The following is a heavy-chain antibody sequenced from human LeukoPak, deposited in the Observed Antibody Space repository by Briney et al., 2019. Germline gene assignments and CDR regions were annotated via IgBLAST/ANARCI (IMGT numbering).Heavy chain of an antibody. D-gene: IGHD4-17*01. Sequence: ASVKVSCKASGHTFTGYYMHRVRQAPGQGLEWMGWINPNSGGTIYAQKFQGRVTMTRDTSISTAYMELSSLRSDDTAVYYCARYYGDLHWYFDLWGRGTLVTVSS. CDR3: ARYYGDLHWYFDL. CDR2: INPNSGGT. CDR1: GHTFTGYY. J-gene: IGHJ2*01. V-gene: IGHV1-2*02.